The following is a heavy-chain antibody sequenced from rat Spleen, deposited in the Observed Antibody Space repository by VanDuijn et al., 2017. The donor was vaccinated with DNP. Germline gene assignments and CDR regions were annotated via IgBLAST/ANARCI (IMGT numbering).Heavy chain of an antibody. D-gene: IGHD1-2*01. Sequence: QVHLQESGPGLVQPSQTLSLTCTVAGFSLTSQNVHWVRQSPGKGLEWMGRIQSGGRTDYNSALKSRLSISKDTSKSQVFLKMNSLQTEDTATYYCARSPETSYIYFPWAYWGQGTLVTVSS. CDR3: ARSPETSYIYFPWAY. V-gene: IGHV2-41*01. CDR2: IQSGGRT. CDR1: GFSLTSQN. J-gene: IGHJ3*01.